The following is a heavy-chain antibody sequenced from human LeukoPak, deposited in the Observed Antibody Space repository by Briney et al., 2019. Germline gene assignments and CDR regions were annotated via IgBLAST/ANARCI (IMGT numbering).Heavy chain of an antibody. CDR1: GFTFSSYG. CDR2: IWYDGSNK. J-gene: IGHJ4*02. D-gene: IGHD4-11*01. Sequence: PGGSLRLSCAASGFTFSSYGMHWVRQAPGKGLEWVAVIWYDGSNKYYADSVKGRFTISRDNSKNTLYLQMNSLRAEDTVVYYCAKTMPYSNYFDYWGQGTLVTVSS. CDR3: AKTMPYSNYFDY. V-gene: IGHV3-33*06.